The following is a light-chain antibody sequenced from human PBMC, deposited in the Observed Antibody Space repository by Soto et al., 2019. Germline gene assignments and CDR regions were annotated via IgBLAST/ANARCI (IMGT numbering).Light chain of an antibody. V-gene: IGLV1-40*01. CDR1: SSNLGAGYD. Sequence: QSALTQPPSVSGTPVQRVSISCTGTSSNLGAGYDVHWYQQLPGAAPRLLIFGNNVRPSGVPDRFSGSKSGTSASLAITGLQAEDEAIYHCQSYDGSLATSIFGAGTKVTVL. J-gene: IGLJ2*01. CDR2: GNN. CDR3: QSYDGSLATSI.